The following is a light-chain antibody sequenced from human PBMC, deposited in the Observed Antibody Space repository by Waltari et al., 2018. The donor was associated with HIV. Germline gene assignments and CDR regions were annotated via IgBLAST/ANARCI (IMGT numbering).Light chain of an antibody. J-gene: IGLJ1*01. Sequence: QSALTQPPSASGSPGQSVTISCTGTSSDVGGYNYVSWYQQHPGKAPKLLIYEVSKRAAGVPDRFSGYKSEHTAPLTVSWLQAEDEADYYCSSYAGSTLYVFGTGTKVTVL. CDR3: SSYAGSTLYV. V-gene: IGLV2-8*01. CDR2: EVS. CDR1: SSDVGGYNY.